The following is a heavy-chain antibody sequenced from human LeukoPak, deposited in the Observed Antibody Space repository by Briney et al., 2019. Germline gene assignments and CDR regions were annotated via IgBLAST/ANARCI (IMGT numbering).Heavy chain of an antibody. Sequence: GGSLRLSYAASGFTFSSYSMNWVRQAPGKGLEWVSSISSSSSYIYYADSVKGRFTISRDNAKNSLYLQMNSLRAEDTAVYYCAVGYSSGWTFDYWGQGTLVTVSS. CDR1: GFTFSSYS. D-gene: IGHD6-19*01. CDR2: ISSSSSYI. V-gene: IGHV3-21*01. J-gene: IGHJ4*02. CDR3: AVGYSSGWTFDY.